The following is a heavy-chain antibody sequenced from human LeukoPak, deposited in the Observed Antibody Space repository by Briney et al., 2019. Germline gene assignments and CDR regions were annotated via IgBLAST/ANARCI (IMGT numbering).Heavy chain of an antibody. CDR2: IKQDESEK. CDR1: GFTFSSHW. D-gene: IGHD4-17*01. V-gene: IGHV3-7*01. Sequence: GGSLRLSCAASGFTFSSHWMSWVCQAPGKGLEWVANIKQDESEKYYVDSVKGRFTISRDNTKKSLFLQVNSLRAEDTAVYYCERGNDYGDPVGIYFDNWGQGTLVIVSS. J-gene: IGHJ4*02. CDR3: ERGNDYGDPVGIYFDN.